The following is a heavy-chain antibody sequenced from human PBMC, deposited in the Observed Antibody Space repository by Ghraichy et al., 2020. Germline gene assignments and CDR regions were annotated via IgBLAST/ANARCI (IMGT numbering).Heavy chain of an antibody. D-gene: IGHD6-6*01. J-gene: IGHJ6*02. V-gene: IGHV4-31*03. CDR1: GGSISSGGYY. CDR3: AGEMGSIAVPGSGMDV. Sequence: SETLSLTCTVSGGSISSGGYYWSWIRQHPGKGLEWIGYIYYSGNTYYNPSLKSRVTISLDTSKNQFSLRLSSVTAADTAVYYCAGEMGSIAVPGSGMDVWGQGTTVTVSS. CDR2: IYYSGNT.